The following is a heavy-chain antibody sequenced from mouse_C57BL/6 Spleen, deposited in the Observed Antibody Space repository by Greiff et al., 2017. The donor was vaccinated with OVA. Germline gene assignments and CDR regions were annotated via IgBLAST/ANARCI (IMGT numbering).Heavy chain of an antibody. Sequence: DVQLQESGPGMVKPSQSLSLTCTVTGYSITSGYDWHWIRHFPGNKLEWMGYISYSGSTNYNPSLKSRISITHDTSKNHFFLKLNSVTTEDTATYYCAREVYDYGYFDVWGTGTTVTVSS. CDR2: ISYSGST. J-gene: IGHJ1*03. D-gene: IGHD2-3*01. V-gene: IGHV3-1*01. CDR3: AREVYDYGYFDV. CDR1: GYSITSGYD.